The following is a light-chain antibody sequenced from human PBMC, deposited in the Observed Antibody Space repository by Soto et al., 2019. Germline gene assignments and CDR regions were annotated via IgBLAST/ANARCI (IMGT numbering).Light chain of an antibody. CDR1: HNILYRFKEKNY. CDR3: QQYYRTPPT. J-gene: IGKJ4*01. V-gene: IGKV4-1*01. Sequence: DIVMTQSPDSLAVSLGERATINCESSHNILYRFKEKNYLAWYQQKPGQPPKLLISWASTRESGVPDRFSGSGSATNFTLTISSLQAADVAVYYCQQYYRTPPTFGGGTKVEIK. CDR2: WAS.